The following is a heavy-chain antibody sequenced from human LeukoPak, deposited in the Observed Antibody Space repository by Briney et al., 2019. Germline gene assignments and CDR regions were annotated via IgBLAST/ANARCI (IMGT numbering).Heavy chain of an antibody. CDR1: GYTFTGYY. V-gene: IGHV1-2*02. Sequence: ASVKVSCKASGYTFTGYYMHWVRQAPGQGLEWMGWINPNSGGTNYAQKFQGRVTMTRDTSISTAYTELSRLRSDDTAVYYCARASGGNNYYYYGMDVWGQGTTVTVSS. CDR2: INPNSGGT. D-gene: IGHD4-23*01. CDR3: ARASGGNNYYYYGMDV. J-gene: IGHJ6*02.